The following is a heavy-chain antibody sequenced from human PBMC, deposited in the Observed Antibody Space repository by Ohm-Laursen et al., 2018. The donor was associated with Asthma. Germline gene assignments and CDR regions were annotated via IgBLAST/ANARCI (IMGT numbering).Heavy chain of an antibody. V-gene: IGHV3-23*01. J-gene: IGHJ6*02. Sequence: SLRLSCSASGFTFSSYAMSWVRQAPGKGLEWVSAISGSGGSTYYADSVRGRFTISRDNSKNTLYLQMNSLRAEDTAVYYCAKGGGHDYGDYYYYYGMDVWGQGTTVTVSS. CDR2: ISGSGGST. D-gene: IGHD4-17*01. CDR3: AKGGGHDYGDYYYYYGMDV. CDR1: GFTFSSYA.